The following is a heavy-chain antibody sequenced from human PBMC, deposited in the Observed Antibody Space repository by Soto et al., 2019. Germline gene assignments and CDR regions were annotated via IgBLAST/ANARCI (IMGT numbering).Heavy chain of an antibody. CDR3: ARVRYKNWFDP. CDR2: IYNSGST. D-gene: IGHD1-1*01. J-gene: IGHJ5*02. Sequence: PSETLSLTCAVSGGYISGGYYSWSWIRQPPGKGLEWIGFIYNSGSTNYNPSLKSRVTISVDTSKNQFSLKLSSVTAADTAVYYCARVRYKNWFDPWGQGTLVTVSS. V-gene: IGHV4-30-2*01. CDR1: GGYISGGYYS.